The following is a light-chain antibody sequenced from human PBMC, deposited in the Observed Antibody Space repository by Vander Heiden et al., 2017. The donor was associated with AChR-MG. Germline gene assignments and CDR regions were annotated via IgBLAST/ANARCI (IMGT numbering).Light chain of an antibody. Sequence: QLLLTPSPSASASLGASVKVTCTLSSGHSDYAIAWHQQQPEKGPRYLMKVNSDGTHNKGDGVPDRFSGSSSGADRYLTISSVQSEDEADYYCQTWGAGTWVFGGGTKLTVL. CDR2: VNSDGTH. V-gene: IGLV4-69*01. J-gene: IGLJ3*02. CDR1: SGHSDYA. CDR3: QTWGAGTWV.